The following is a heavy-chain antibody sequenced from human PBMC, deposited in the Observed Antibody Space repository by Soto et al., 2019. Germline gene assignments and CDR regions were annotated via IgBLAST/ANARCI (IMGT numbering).Heavy chain of an antibody. J-gene: IGHJ4*02. CDR3: ARRYGANFDY. V-gene: IGHV4-59*08. CDR1: GVSISSYY. D-gene: IGHD4-17*01. CDR2: IYYSGST. Sequence: SETLSLTCTVSGVSISSYYWSWIRQPPGKGLEWIGYIYYSGSTNYNPSLKSRVTISVDTSKNQFSLKLSSVTAADTAVYYCARRYGANFDYWGQGTLVTV.